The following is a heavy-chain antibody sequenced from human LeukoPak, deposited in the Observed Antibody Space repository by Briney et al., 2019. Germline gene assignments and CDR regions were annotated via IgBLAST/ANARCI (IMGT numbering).Heavy chain of an antibody. V-gene: IGHV4-59*01. CDR3: ARGLYKGDYWYWFDP. Sequence: SETLSLTCTVSGGSISSYYWSWIREPPGKGLEWIGYIYYRGSTNYNPSLKSRVTISVDTSKNQFSLKLSSVTAADTAVYYCARGLYKGDYWYWFDPWGQGTLVTVSS. CDR2: IYYRGST. J-gene: IGHJ5*02. D-gene: IGHD4-17*01. CDR1: GGSISSYY.